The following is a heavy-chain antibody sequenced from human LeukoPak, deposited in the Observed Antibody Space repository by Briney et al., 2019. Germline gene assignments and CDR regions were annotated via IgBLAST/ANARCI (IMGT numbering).Heavy chain of an antibody. CDR1: GGSISSYY. Sequence: SETLSLTCTVSGGSISSYYWSWIRQPPGKGLEWIGYIYYSGSTNYNPSLKSRVTISVDTSKNQFSLKLSSVTAADTAVYYCARAINYDFWSGYTRGLDAFDIWGQGTMVTVSS. J-gene: IGHJ3*02. CDR2: IYYSGST. CDR3: ARAINYDFWSGYTRGLDAFDI. D-gene: IGHD3-3*01. V-gene: IGHV4-59*01.